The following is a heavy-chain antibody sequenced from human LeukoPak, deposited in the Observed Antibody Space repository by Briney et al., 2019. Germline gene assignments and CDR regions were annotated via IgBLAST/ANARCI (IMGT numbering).Heavy chain of an antibody. CDR3: ARGTLEASYYFDY. V-gene: IGHV4-30-2*01. J-gene: IGHJ4*02. D-gene: IGHD6-6*01. CDR1: GGSISSGGYS. Sequence: NPSETLSLTCAVSGGSISSGGYSWSWIRQPPGKGLEWIGYIYHSGSTYYNPSLKSRVTISVDRSKNQFSLKLSSVTAADTAVYYCARGTLEASYYFDYWGQGTLVTVSS. CDR2: IYHSGST.